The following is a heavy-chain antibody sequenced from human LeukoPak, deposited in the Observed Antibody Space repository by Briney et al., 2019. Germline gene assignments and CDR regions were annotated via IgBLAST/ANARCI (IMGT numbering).Heavy chain of an antibody. CDR3: AKIPYNSDYYM. J-gene: IGHJ4*02. Sequence: PGGSLRLSCAASGFIFSSYEMNWVRQAPGKGLEWVSAISGSGVSTYYADSVKGRFTISRDNSNNTLYLQMNSLRAEDTAVYYCAKIPYNSDYYMWGQGTLVTVSS. D-gene: IGHD5-12*01. CDR1: GFIFSSYE. CDR2: ISGSGVST. V-gene: IGHV3-23*01.